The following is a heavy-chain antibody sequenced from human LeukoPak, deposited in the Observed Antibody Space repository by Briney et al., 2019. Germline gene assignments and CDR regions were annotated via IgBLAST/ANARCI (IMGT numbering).Heavy chain of an antibody. Sequence: GGSLRLSRVASGFSLTNYAMSWVRQAPARGPGWVSSVRGGGETSYASSGKGRSILSRYDSRNTVDLQLNNLRVEDTAIYYCAKASWVSNAGAVWWGQGTRVTVSS. CDR3: AKASWVSNAGAVW. J-gene: IGHJ4*02. CDR1: GFSLTNYA. V-gene: IGHV3-23*01. D-gene: IGHD1-1*01. CDR2: VRGGGET.